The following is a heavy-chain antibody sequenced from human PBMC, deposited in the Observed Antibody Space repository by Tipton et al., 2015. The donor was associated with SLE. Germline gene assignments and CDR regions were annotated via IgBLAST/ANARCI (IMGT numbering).Heavy chain of an antibody. J-gene: IGHJ1*01. CDR3: AKGPQYYYDSSGYSEYFQH. CDR1: GFIFDDFS. Sequence: SLRLSCEVSGFIFDDFSIHWVRQAPGKGLEWVSGVSWNSAKIGYADSVKGRFTISRDNSKNSLYLQMNSLRAEDTALYYCAKGPQYYYDSSGYSEYFQHWGQGTLVTVSS. V-gene: IGHV3-9*01. CDR2: VSWNSAKI. D-gene: IGHD3-22*01.